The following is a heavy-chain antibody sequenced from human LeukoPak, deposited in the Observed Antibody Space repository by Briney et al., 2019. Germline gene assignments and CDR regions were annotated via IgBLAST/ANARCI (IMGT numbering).Heavy chain of an antibody. Sequence: PSETLSLTCAVYGGSFSGYYWSWIRQPPGKGLEWIGEINHSGGTNYNPSLKSRVTISVDTSKNQFSLKLSSVTAADTAVYYCAGPYCTNGVCYFDYWGQGTLVTVSS. CDR1: GGSFSGYY. D-gene: IGHD2-8*01. J-gene: IGHJ4*02. V-gene: IGHV4-34*01. CDR2: INHSGGT. CDR3: AGPYCTNGVCYFDY.